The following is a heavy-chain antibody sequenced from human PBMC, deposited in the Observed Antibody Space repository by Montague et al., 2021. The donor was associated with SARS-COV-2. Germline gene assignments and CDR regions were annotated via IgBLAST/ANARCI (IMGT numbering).Heavy chain of an antibody. Sequence: SETLSLTCTVSGGSMSGYHWSWIRQPPGKGLEWIEYIYYSGGTNYNPSLKSRVTISVDTSKNQFSLKLNSVTAADTAVYYCARGASELPSWGQGALVTVSS. J-gene: IGHJ5*02. V-gene: IGHV4-59*01. CDR1: GGSMSGYH. CDR3: ARGASELPS. CDR2: IYYSGGT. D-gene: IGHD3-10*01.